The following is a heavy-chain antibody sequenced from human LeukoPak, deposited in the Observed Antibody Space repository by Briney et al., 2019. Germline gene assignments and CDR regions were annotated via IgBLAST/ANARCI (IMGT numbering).Heavy chain of an antibody. CDR2: VYYSGST. J-gene: IGHJ4*02. Sequence: SETLSLTCSVSGGSMSSHFWTWIRQPPGKGLQWIGYVYYSGSTNYNPSLKSRVTISVDTSKNQFSLKLSSVTAADTAVYYCATTGFDSSPLYWGQGTLVTVSS. D-gene: IGHD6-6*01. CDR1: GGSMSSHF. CDR3: ATTGFDSSPLY. V-gene: IGHV4-59*11.